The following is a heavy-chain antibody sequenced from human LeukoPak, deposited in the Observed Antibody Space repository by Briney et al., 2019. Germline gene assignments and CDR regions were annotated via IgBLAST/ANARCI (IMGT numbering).Heavy chain of an antibody. Sequence: PGGSLRLSCAASGFTFSDHYMDWVRQAPGKGLEWIGRTRDKANGYTTEYAESVKGRFTISRDDSTNSLYLQMNSLKTEDTAVDYWARVYYDFWSGYSRTDYWGQGTLVTVSS. CDR1: GFTFSDHY. CDR2: TRDKANGYTT. D-gene: IGHD3-3*01. J-gene: IGHJ4*02. V-gene: IGHV3-72*01. CDR3: ARVYYDFWSGYSRTDY.